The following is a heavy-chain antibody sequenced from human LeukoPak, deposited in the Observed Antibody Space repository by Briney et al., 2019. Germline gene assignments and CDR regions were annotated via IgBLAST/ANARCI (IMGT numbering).Heavy chain of an antibody. CDR1: GFTFSSYA. CDR3: AKEKTTVITPGIDY. J-gene: IGHJ4*02. Sequence: GGSLRLSCAASGFTFSSYAMSWVRQAPGKGLEWVSAISDSGVTTYYADSVKGRFTISRDNSKGTLYLQMNSLRAEDTAVYYCAKEKTTVITPGIDYWGQGTLVTVSS. V-gene: IGHV3-23*01. D-gene: IGHD4-23*01. CDR2: ISDSGVTT.